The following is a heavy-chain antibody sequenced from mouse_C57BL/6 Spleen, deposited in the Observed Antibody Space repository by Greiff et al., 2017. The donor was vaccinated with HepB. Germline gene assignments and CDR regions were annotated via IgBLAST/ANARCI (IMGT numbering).Heavy chain of an antibody. V-gene: IGHV1-54*01. CDR3: AREYYYGDY. J-gene: IGHJ2*01. CDR1: GYAFTNYL. D-gene: IGHD5-2*01. CDR2: INPGSGGT. Sequence: VQRVESGAELVRPGTSVKVSCKASGYAFTNYLIEWVKQRPGQGLEWIGAINPGSGGTNYNEKFKGKATLTADKSSSTAYMQLSSLTSEDSAVYFCAREYYYGDYWGQGTTLTVSS.